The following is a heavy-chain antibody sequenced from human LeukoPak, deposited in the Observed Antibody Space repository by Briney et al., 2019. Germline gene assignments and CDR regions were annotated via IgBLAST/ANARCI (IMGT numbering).Heavy chain of an antibody. V-gene: IGHV5-51*01. D-gene: IGHD3-3*01. CDR3: ARHGPLYDFWSGYYPIYYYGMDV. CDR1: GYNFTTSW. Sequence: GESLKISCQASGYNFTTSWIAWVRQMPEKGLEWMGIIYPGDSEIKYSPSFRGQVTISADKSISTAYLQWSSLKASDTAMYYCARHGPLYDFWSGYYPIYYYGMDVWGQGTTVTVSS. J-gene: IGHJ6*02. CDR2: IYPGDSEI.